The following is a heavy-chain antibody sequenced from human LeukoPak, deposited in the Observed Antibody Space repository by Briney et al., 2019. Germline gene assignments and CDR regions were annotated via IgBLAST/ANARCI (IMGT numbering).Heavy chain of an antibody. Sequence: SETLSLTCAVYGGSFSGYYWNWLRQPPGKGLEWIGEINHSGSTNYNPSLKSRVTISVDTSKNQFSLKLSSVPAADTAVYYCARVKTKNAFDIWGQGTMVTVSS. CDR3: ARVKTKNAFDI. CDR1: GGSFSGYY. J-gene: IGHJ3*02. V-gene: IGHV4-34*01. CDR2: INHSGST.